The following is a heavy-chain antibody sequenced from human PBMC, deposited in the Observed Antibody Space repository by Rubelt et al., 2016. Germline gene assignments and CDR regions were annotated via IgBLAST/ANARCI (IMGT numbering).Heavy chain of an antibody. D-gene: IGHD5-12*01. Sequence: SGGGLVQPGGSLRLSCAASGVTFSSYAMNWVRQAPGKGLEWVSSISGTGTSTYYADSVKGRFTISRDNSKNTLYLQVNSLRAEDTAVYYCAKDSGYGRLDFWGQGTLVTVSS. J-gene: IGHJ4*02. CDR3: AKDSGYGRLDF. V-gene: IGHV3-23*01. CDR1: GVTFSSYA. CDR2: ISGTGTST.